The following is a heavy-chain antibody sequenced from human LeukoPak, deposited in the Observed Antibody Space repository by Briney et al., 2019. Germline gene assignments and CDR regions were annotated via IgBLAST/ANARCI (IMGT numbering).Heavy chain of an antibody. CDR1: GGSISSSSYY. CDR3: ARGPYSYDSSGAFDI. J-gene: IGHJ3*02. Sequence: PSETLSLTCSVSGGSISSSSYYWGWIRQPPGKGLEWIGTFHYSGSTYYNPSLKSRVTISVNMSKNQFSLKLSSVTAADTAVYFCARGPYSYDSSGAFDIWGQGTMVTVSS. CDR2: FHYSGST. V-gene: IGHV4-39*07. D-gene: IGHD3-22*01.